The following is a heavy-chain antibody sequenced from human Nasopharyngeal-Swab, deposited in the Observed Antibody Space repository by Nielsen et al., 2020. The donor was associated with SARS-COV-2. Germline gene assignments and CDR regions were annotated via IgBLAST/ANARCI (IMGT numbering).Heavy chain of an antibody. V-gene: IGHV3-30*18. Sequence: GESLKISCAASGFTFRNHGMNWVRQAPGKGLEWVGIITSGGRTQVYADSVEGRFTISRDDPENTLYLHMSSLRPEDTAIYYCAKESSTYYYDYWGQGTLVTVSS. CDR2: ITSGGRTQ. CDR1: GFTFRNHG. D-gene: IGHD2-2*01. J-gene: IGHJ4*02. CDR3: AKESSTYYYDY.